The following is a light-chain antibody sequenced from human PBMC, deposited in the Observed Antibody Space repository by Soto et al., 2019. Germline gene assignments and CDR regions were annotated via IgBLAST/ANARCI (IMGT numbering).Light chain of an antibody. V-gene: IGKV1-33*01. CDR3: QQYDSLPPT. J-gene: IGKJ4*01. Sequence: DIQMTQSPSSLSAFVGDSITITCQASQDIKNYLNWYQHKPGKAPKLLIYDAFKSDTGVPSRFSGSGSGTDFTFTINNLQPEDIATYLCQQYDSLPPTFGGGTRV. CDR1: QDIKNY. CDR2: DAF.